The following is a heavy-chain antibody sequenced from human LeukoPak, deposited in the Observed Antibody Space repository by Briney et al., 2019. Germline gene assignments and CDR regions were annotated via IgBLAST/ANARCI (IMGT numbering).Heavy chain of an antibody. J-gene: IGHJ6*03. CDR2: ISAYNGNT. V-gene: IGHV1-18*01. D-gene: IGHD1-26*01. CDR1: GYTFTSYG. CDR3: ARGSLVGATAAGDYYMDV. Sequence: ASVKVSCKASGYTFTSYGISWVRPAPGQGLEWMGWISAYNGNTNYAQKLQGRVTMTTDTSTSTAYMELRSLRSDDTAVYYCARGSLVGATAAGDYYMDVWGKGTTVTVSS.